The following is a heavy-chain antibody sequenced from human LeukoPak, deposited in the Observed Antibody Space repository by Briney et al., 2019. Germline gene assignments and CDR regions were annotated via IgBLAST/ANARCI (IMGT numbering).Heavy chain of an antibody. Sequence: SETLSLTCTVSGGSISSYYWTWIRQPPEKGLEWIGYILYSGSTNYNPSLKSRLTASVDTSENQFSLKLSSVTPADTAVYYCARGNDYGDYGRAFDIWGLGTMVTVSS. CDR3: ARGNDYGDYGRAFDI. D-gene: IGHD4-17*01. CDR2: ILYSGST. CDR1: GGSISSYY. V-gene: IGHV4-59*01. J-gene: IGHJ3*02.